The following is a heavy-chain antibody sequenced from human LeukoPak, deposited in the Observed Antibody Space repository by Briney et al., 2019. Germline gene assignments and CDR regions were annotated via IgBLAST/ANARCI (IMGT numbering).Heavy chain of an antibody. CDR3: ATYGGDWKFDS. CDR2: ITYRGSP. CDR1: AGSISSYY. D-gene: IGHD2-21*01. J-gene: IGHJ4*02. Sequence: SETLSLTCTVSAGSISSYYWSWIRQPPGKGLQWIGEITYRGSPYYHPSLKSRVTISIDASQRHVSLTLNSVTAADTAVYYCATYGGDWKFDSWGQGTLVTVSS. V-gene: IGHV4-59*04.